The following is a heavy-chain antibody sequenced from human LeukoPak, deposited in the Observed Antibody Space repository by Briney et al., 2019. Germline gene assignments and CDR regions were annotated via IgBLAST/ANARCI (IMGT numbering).Heavy chain of an antibody. J-gene: IGHJ1*01. CDR2: ISSSGNTI. V-gene: IGHV3-11*01. D-gene: IGHD2-21*02. Sequence: GGSLRLSCAASGFTFSDYYMSWIRQAPGKGLEWVSYISSSGNTIYYADSVKGRFTISRDNAKNSLYLQMNSLRAEGTAVYYCAMGRLLFDFHHWGQGTLVTVSS. CDR1: GFTFSDYY. CDR3: AMGRLLFDFHH.